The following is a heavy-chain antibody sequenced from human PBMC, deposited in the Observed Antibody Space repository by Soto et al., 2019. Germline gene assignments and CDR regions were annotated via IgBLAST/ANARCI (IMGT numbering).Heavy chain of an antibody. CDR2: MNPNSGNT. J-gene: IGHJ6*02. Sequence: VPSLKVSCKASGYTFTGYYMPWVRQATGQGLEWMGWMNPNSGNTGYAQKFQGRVTMTSNTSISTAYMELSSLRSEDTAVYFCARCGSSSSNDYGMDVWGQGTTVTVS. V-gene: IGHV1-8*02. CDR3: ARCGSSSSNDYGMDV. CDR1: GYTFTGYY. D-gene: IGHD6-6*01.